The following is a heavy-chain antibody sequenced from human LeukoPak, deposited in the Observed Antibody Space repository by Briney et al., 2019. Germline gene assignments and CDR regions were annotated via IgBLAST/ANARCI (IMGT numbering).Heavy chain of an antibody. Sequence: AASVKVSCKVSGCTLTELSMHWVRQAPGKGLEWMGGFDPEDGETIYAQKFQGRVTMTEDTSTDTAYMELSSLRSEDTAVYYCATHPLTMVRGGGPYWGQGTLVTVSS. J-gene: IGHJ4*02. V-gene: IGHV1-24*01. CDR2: FDPEDGET. D-gene: IGHD3-10*01. CDR1: GCTLTELS. CDR3: ATHPLTMVRGGGPY.